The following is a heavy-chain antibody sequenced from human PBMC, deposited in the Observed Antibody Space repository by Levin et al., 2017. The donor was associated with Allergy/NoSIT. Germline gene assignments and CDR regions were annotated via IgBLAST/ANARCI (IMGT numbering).Heavy chain of an antibody. Sequence: GSLRLSCTVSGGSISSYYWSWIRQPPGKGLEYIGYIYYSGSTNYNPSLKSRVTISVDTSKNQFSLKLSSVSAADTAVYYCARSGHSSSSWSAFDIWGQGTMVTVSS. V-gene: IGHV4-59*01. CDR2: IYYSGST. CDR3: ARSGHSSSSWSAFDI. D-gene: IGHD6-13*01. CDR1: GGSISSYY. J-gene: IGHJ3*02.